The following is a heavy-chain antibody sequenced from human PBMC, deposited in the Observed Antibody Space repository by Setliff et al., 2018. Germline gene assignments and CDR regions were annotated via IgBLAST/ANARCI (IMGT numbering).Heavy chain of an antibody. CDR3: ARDNTMVGATDY. Sequence: SETLSLTCAVYGGSFSTYFWSWIRQPPGKGLEWIGEISHSGSANYNPSLKSRVTISVDMSTNQFSLRLTSLTAADTAVYFCARDNTMVGATDYWGLGTLVTVSS. J-gene: IGHJ4*02. D-gene: IGHD1-26*01. CDR2: ISHSGSA. CDR1: GGSFSTYF. V-gene: IGHV4-34*01.